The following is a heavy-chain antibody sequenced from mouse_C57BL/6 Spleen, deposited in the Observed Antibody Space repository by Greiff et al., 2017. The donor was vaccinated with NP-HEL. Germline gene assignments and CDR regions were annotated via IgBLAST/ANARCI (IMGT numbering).Heavy chain of an antibody. J-gene: IGHJ3*01. Sequence: VQLQQSGAELVMPGASVKLSCKASGYTFTSYWMHWVQQSPGQGLEWIGVIDPSDSYTNSNQKFKGKSTLTVDKSSSTAYMQLSSLTSEDSAVYYCASQAYWGQGTLVTVSA. CDR1: GYTFTSYW. V-gene: IGHV1-69*01. CDR2: IDPSDSYT. CDR3: ASQAY.